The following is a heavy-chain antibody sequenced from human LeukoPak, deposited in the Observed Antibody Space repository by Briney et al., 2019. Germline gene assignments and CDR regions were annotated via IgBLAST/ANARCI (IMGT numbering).Heavy chain of an antibody. D-gene: IGHD6-6*01. CDR3: AKVSARGSYYFYGMDV. CDR1: GFTFSSYW. CDR2: IEQDGSEK. V-gene: IGHV3-7*01. Sequence: GGSLRLSCAASGFTFSSYWMSWVRQAPGKGLEWVANIEQDGSEKYYVDSVKGRFTISRDNAKNSLYLQMNSLRAEDTAVYYCAKVSARGSYYFYGMDVWGQGTTVTVSS. J-gene: IGHJ6*02.